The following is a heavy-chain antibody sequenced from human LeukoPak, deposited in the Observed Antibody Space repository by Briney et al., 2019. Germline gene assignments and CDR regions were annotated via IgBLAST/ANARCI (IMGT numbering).Heavy chain of an antibody. V-gene: IGHV4-4*02. CDR2: INHSGST. J-gene: IGHJ4*02. CDR1: GGSISSSNW. CDR3: ASLIAARPRN. D-gene: IGHD6-6*01. Sequence: SETLSLTCAVSGGSISSSNWWSWVRQPPGKGLEWIGEINHSGSTNYNPSLKSRVTISVDTSKNQFSLKLSSVTAADTAVYYCASLIAARPRNWGQGTLVTVSS.